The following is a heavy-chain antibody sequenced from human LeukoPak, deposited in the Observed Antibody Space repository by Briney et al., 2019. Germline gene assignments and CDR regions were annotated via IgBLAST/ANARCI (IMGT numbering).Heavy chain of an antibody. D-gene: IGHD3-22*01. J-gene: IGHJ3*02. V-gene: IGHV4-34*01. CDR2: INHSGST. Sequence: PSETLSLTCAVYGGSFSGYYWSWIRQPPGKGLEWIGEINHSGSTNYNPSLKSRVTISVDTSKNQFSLKLSSVTAADTAVYYCARTMIVVEDAFDIWGQGTMVTVSS. CDR3: ARTMIVVEDAFDI. CDR1: GGSFSGYY.